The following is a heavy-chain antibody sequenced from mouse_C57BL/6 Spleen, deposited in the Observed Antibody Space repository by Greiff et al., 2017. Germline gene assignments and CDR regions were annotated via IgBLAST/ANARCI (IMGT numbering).Heavy chain of an antibody. CDR2: IYPRDGST. Sequence: QVQLQQSGPELVKPGASVKLSCKASGYTFTSYDINRVKQRPGQGLELIGWIYPRDGSTKYNEKFKGTATLTVDTSSSTAYMERHSLTSEDSAVYFCARLAAQATKGYFDYWGQGTTLTVSS. CDR3: ARLAAQATKGYFDY. CDR1: GYTFTSYD. V-gene: IGHV1-85*01. J-gene: IGHJ2*01. D-gene: IGHD3-2*02.